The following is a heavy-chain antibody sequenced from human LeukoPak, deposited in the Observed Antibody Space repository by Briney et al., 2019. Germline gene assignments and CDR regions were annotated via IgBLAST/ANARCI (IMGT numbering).Heavy chain of an antibody. CDR3: ARGFIAAAGTAPDY. V-gene: IGHV3-33*08. Sequence: GGSLRLSCAASGFTFSNYWMNWVRQAPGKGLEWVAIIWYDGNKKYYADSVKGRFTISRDNSKNTLSLQMNSLRAEDTAVYYCARGFIAAAGTAPDYWGQGTLVTVSS. CDR1: GFTFSNYW. D-gene: IGHD6-13*01. CDR2: IWYDGNKK. J-gene: IGHJ4*02.